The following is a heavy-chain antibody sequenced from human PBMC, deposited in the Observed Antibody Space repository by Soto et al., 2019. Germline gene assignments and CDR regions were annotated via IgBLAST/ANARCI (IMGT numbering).Heavy chain of an antibody. CDR3: ARASIPTVIDRDYYYMDV. CDR2: INHGGST. D-gene: IGHD4-4*01. J-gene: IGHJ6*03. V-gene: IGHV4-34*01. CDR1: GGSFSGYY. Sequence: QVQLQQWGAGLLKPSETLSLTCAVYGGSFSGYYWSWIRQPPGKGLEWIGEINHGGSTNYNPSLKSRVTISVDTSKDQFSLKLSSVTAADTAVYYCARASIPTVIDRDYYYMDVWGKGTTVTVSS.